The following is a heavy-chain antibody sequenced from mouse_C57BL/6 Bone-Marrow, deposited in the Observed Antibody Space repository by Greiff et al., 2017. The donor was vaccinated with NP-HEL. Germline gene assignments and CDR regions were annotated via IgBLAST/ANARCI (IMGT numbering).Heavy chain of an antibody. CDR2: IYPGNGDT. V-gene: IGHV1-5*01. CDR3: TRDWLLRGFAY. CDR1: GYTFTSYW. Sequence: EVQLQQSGTVLARPGASVKMSCKTSGYTFTSYWMHWVKQRPGQGLEWIGAIYPGNGDTRYNQKFKGKGKLTAVTSASTAYWELSSRPNEDSAVYYCTRDWLLRGFAYGGQGTLVTVSA. D-gene: IGHD2-3*01. J-gene: IGHJ3*01.